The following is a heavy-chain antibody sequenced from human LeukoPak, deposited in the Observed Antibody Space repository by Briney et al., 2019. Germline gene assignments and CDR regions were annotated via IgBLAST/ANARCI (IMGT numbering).Heavy chain of an antibody. CDR1: GFTVSSNY. V-gene: IGHV3-66*01. D-gene: IGHD3-10*01. CDR3: AKDMLFLWFGEPDAFDI. J-gene: IGHJ3*02. CDR2: IYSGGST. Sequence: PGGSLRLSCAASGFTVSSNYMSWVRQAPGKGLEWVSVIYSGGSTYYADSVKGRFTISRDNSKNTLYLQMNSLRAEDTAVYYCAKDMLFLWFGEPDAFDIWGQGTMVTVSS.